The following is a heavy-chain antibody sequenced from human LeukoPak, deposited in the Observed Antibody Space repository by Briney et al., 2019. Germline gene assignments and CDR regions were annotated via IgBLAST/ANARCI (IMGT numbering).Heavy chain of an antibody. CDR2: ISSSAGSI. V-gene: IGHV3-48*03. J-gene: IGHJ4*02. Sequence: PGGSVRLSCAASGFTYSSYEMNWVRQAPGKRLEWVSYISSSAGSIYLADSVKDRFSVSRDNAKNSLYLQMTSLRAEDTGIYYCARVLLSGYDRPIDFWGQGTLVTVSS. CDR3: ARVLLSGYDRPIDF. D-gene: IGHD5-12*01. CDR1: GFTYSSYE.